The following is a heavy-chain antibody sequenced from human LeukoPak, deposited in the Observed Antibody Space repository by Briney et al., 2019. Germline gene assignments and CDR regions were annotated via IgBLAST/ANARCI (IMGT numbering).Heavy chain of an antibody. V-gene: IGHV3-21*01. CDR3: VREAAATLFDY. Sequence: GGSLRLSCAASGFTFDDYGMSWVRQAPGKGLEWDAAISSSSRDIFYADSVKGRFSISRDNTHNSLSLRMNSLGAEDTAVYYCVREAAATLFDYWGQGTLVTVSS. CDR1: GFTFDDYG. CDR2: ISSSSRDI. D-gene: IGHD1-26*01. J-gene: IGHJ4*02.